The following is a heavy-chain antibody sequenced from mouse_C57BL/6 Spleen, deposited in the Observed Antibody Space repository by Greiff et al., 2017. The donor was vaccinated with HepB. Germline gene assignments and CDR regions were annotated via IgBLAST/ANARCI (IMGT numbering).Heavy chain of an antibody. CDR1: GYAFSSSW. J-gene: IGHJ1*03. CDR2: IYPGDGDT. CDR3: ARSLSTMVTTWYFDV. D-gene: IGHD2-2*01. V-gene: IGHV1-82*01. Sequence: QVQLQQSGPELVKPGASVKISCKASGYAFSSSWMNWVKQRPGKGLEWIGRIYPGDGDTNYNGKFKGKATLTADKSSSTAYMQLSSLTSEDSAVYFCARSLSTMVTTWYFDVWGTGTTVTVSS.